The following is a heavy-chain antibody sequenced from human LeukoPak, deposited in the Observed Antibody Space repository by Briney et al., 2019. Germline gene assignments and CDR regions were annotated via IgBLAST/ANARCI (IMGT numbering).Heavy chain of an antibody. Sequence: RGESLKISCKGSGYSFTSYWIGWVRQMPGKGLEWMGIIYPGDSDTKYSPSLQGQVTISADKSISTAYLQWSSLKASDTAMYNCARHSSGWGSHFDYWGQGTLVTVSS. D-gene: IGHD6-19*01. J-gene: IGHJ4*02. V-gene: IGHV5-51*01. CDR3: ARHSSGWGSHFDY. CDR2: IYPGDSDT. CDR1: GYSFTSYW.